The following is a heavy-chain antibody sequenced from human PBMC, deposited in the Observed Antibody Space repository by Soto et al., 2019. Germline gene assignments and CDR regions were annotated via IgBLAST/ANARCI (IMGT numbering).Heavy chain of an antibody. J-gene: IGHJ4*02. Sequence: ASVKVSCKASGYTFTNYGTSWVRQAPGQGLEWMGWISAYKGDTNYAQNFRGRVTMTTDTSTNTAYMELRSLRDDDTAVYYCARDLDGSGSYYTDYWGPGTLVTVS. D-gene: IGHD3-10*01. CDR1: GYTFTNYG. V-gene: IGHV1-18*01. CDR2: ISAYKGDT. CDR3: ARDLDGSGSYYTDY.